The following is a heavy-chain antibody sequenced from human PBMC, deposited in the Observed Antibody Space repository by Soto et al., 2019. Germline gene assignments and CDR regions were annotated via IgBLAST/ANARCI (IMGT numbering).Heavy chain of an antibody. Sequence: TGGSLRLSCAASGFTFSSYAMHWVRQAPGKGLEWVAVISYDGSNKYYADSVKGRFTISRDNSKNTLYLQMNSLRAEDTAVYYCARLGESSSWYYFDYWGQGTLVTVSS. J-gene: IGHJ4*02. D-gene: IGHD6-13*01. CDR1: GFTFSSYA. CDR2: ISYDGSNK. V-gene: IGHV3-30-3*01. CDR3: ARLGESSSWYYFDY.